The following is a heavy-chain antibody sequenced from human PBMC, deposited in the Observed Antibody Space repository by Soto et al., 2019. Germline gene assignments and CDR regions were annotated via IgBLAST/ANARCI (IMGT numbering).Heavy chain of an antibody. CDR3: ARSIRMAAAGNHFDY. V-gene: IGHV3-7*01. J-gene: IGHJ4*02. D-gene: IGHD6-13*01. CDR1: GFTFSSYW. Sequence: HPGGSLRLSCAASGFTFSSYWMSWVRQAPGKGLEWVANIKQDGSEKYYVDSVKGRFTISRDNAKNSLYLQMNSLRAEDTAVYYCARSIRMAAAGNHFDYWGQGTLVTVSS. CDR2: IKQDGSEK.